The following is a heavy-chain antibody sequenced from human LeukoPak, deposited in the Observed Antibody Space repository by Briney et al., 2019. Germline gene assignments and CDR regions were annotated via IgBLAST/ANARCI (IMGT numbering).Heavy chain of an antibody. V-gene: IGHV3-21*01. D-gene: IGHD6-25*01. CDR2: ISSSSSYM. Sequence: GGSLRLSCAASGFTFSSYSMNWVRQAPGKGLEWVSSISSSSSYMYYADSVKGRFTISRDNAKNSLYLQMNSLRAEDTAVYYCARDYRSVPGGRYFDYWGQGTLVTVSS. CDR1: GFTFSSYS. J-gene: IGHJ4*02. CDR3: ARDYRSVPGGRYFDY.